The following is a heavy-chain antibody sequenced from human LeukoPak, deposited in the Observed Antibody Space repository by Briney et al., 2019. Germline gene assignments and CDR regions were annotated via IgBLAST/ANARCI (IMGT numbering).Heavy chain of an antibody. D-gene: IGHD6-13*01. CDR2: IYYSGST. J-gene: IGHJ5*02. CDR1: GGSISSSSYY. V-gene: IGHV4-39*01. CDR3: ARQFWQQLVSGMPNWFDP. Sequence: PSETLSLTCTVSGGSISSSSYYWGWIRQPPGKGLEWIGSIYYSGSTYYNPSLKSRVTISVDTSKNQFSLKLSSVTAADTAVYYCARQFWQQLVSGMPNWFDPWGQGTLVTVSS.